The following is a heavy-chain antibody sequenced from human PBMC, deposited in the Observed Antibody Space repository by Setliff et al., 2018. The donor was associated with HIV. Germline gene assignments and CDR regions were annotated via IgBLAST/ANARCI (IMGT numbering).Heavy chain of an antibody. V-gene: IGHV5-51*01. Sequence: PGESPKISCKGSGHSFNSYWIGWVRQMAGRGLEWMGIIYPGDTDTRYSPSFQGQVTISADKPISTAYLQWSSLKASDTAMYYCARQAAAFDIWGQGTMVTVSS. CDR2: IYPGDTDT. J-gene: IGHJ3*02. CDR3: ARQAAAFDI. D-gene: IGHD6-25*01. CDR1: GHSFNSYW.